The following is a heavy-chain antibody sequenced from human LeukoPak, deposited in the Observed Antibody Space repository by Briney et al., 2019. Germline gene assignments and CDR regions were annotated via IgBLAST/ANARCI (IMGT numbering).Heavy chain of an antibody. CDR3: AHRVDTAMVTEYYFDY. CDR1: GFSLSTSGVG. V-gene: IGHV2-5*02. CDR2: IYWDDDK. J-gene: IGHJ4*02. Sequence: SGPTLVKPTQTLTLTCTFSGFSLSTSGVGVGWIRQPPGKALDWLALIYWDDDKRYSPSLKSRLTITKDTSKNQVVLTMTNMDPVDTATYYCAHRVDTAMVTEYYFDYWGQGTLVTVSS. D-gene: IGHD5-18*01.